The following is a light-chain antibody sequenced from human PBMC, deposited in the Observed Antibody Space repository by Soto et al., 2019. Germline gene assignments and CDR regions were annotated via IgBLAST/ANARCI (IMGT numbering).Light chain of an antibody. CDR1: QSVSSNF. J-gene: IGKJ3*01. CDR3: QQYVSSPFT. CDR2: RAS. Sequence: EIVLTQSPGTLSLSPGERATFSCRASQSVSSNFVAWFQQKPGQVPRLLIYRASNRATGIPDRFSGSGSGTDFTLTINRLEPEDFAVYYCQQYVSSPFTFVPGTKVDI. V-gene: IGKV3-20*01.